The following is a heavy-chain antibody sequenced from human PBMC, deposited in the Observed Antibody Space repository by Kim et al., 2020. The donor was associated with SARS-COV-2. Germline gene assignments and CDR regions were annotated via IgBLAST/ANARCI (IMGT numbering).Heavy chain of an antibody. D-gene: IGHD3-10*01. V-gene: IGHV4-39*01. CDR1: GGSISSSRYY. J-gene: IGHJ4*01. CDR3: ARQNSLCFGDDNDC. Sequence: SETLSLTCTVSGGSISSSRYYWGWVSKPPGKGLEWIETMYDTGRTYYNPSLESRVNLSVDTSKNCVYLKLTSVIAADTAVYYCARQNSLCFGDDNDCWG. CDR2: MYDTGRT.